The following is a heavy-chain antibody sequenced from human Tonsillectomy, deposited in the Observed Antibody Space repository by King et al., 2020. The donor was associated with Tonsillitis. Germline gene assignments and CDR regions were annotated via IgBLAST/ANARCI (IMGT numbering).Heavy chain of an antibody. CDR1: GFTFSNYW. D-gene: IGHD3-22*01. CDR3: ARDQTYFYITSGYYDSFDV. J-gene: IGHJ3*01. CDR2: IKDDGSDK. Sequence: VQLVESGGGLVQPGGSLRLSCAASGFTFSNYWMNWVRQAPGKGLEWVANIKDDGSDKYYVDSVKGRFTISRDNAKSSLYLQMNSLRAEDTAVYYCARDQTYFYITSGYYDSFDVWGQGTMVTVSS. V-gene: IGHV3-7*03.